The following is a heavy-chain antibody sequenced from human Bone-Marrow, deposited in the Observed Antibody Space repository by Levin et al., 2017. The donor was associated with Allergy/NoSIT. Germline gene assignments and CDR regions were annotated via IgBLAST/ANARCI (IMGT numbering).Heavy chain of an antibody. J-gene: IGHJ5*02. D-gene: IGHD2-2*01. CDR2: INTYNGNT. CDR3: ARVGCSSTSCYVGNWFDP. V-gene: IGHV1-18*01. CDR1: GYTFNSYA. Sequence: PGGSLRLSCKASGYTFNSYALSWVRQAPGQGLEWLAWINTYNGNTNYAQKVQGRVTLTTDTSTNTAYMELRSLRSDDTAVYYCARVGCSSTSCYVGNWFDPWGQGTLVTVSS.